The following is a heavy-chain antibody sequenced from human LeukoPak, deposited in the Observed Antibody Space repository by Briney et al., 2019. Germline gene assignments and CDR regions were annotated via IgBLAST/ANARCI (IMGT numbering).Heavy chain of an antibody. CDR1: GFTFSSFT. D-gene: IGHD2-15*01. Sequence: RGGSLRLSCAASGFTFSSFTMNWVRQAPGKGLEWVSSISSTSTYIHYADSVKGRFSISRDNAKNTLYLQMASLRAEDTALYYCAALDATDVDYWGQGTLVTVSS. CDR3: AALDATDVDY. V-gene: IGHV3-21*01. CDR2: ISSTSTYI. J-gene: IGHJ4*02.